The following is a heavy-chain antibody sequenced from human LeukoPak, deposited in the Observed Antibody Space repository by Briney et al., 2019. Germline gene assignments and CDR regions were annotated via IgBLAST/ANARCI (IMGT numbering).Heavy chain of an antibody. CDR3: ATEGKIVRGVYTDY. V-gene: IGHV1-24*01. CDR2: FDPEDGDT. J-gene: IGHJ4*02. Sequence: GASVKVSCKASGYSFTGYYMHWVRQAPGKGLEWMGRFDPEDGDTIYAQKFQGRVTMTADTSRDTVYMELSSLRSEDTAVYYCATEGKIVRGVYTDYWGQGTLVTVSS. CDR1: GYSFTGYY. D-gene: IGHD3-10*02.